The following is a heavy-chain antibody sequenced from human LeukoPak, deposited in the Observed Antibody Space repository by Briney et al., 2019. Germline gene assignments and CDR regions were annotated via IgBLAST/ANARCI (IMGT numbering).Heavy chain of an antibody. V-gene: IGHV7-4-1*02. CDR2: INTNTGNP. CDR1: GYTFTTYA. D-gene: IGHD1-26*01. J-gene: IGHJ5*02. CDR3: ARDHGSQKYWFDP. Sequence: ASVGVSCKASGYTFTTYAMNWVRQAPGQGLEWMGWINTNTGNPTYAQGFTGRFVFSLDTSVSTAYLQISSLEAEDTAVYYCARDHGSQKYWFDPWGQGTLVTVSS.